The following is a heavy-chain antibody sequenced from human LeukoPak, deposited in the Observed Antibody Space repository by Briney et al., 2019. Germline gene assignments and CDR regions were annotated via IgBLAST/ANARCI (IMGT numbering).Heavy chain of an antibody. CDR3: AREGSGTSSPMAY. CDR2: IYPMLGVD. CDR1: GGSFSTYA. D-gene: IGHD1-14*01. V-gene: IGHV1-69*04. J-gene: IGHJ4*02. Sequence: ASVKVSCKASGGSFSTYAVSWVRQAPGRGLEWMGRIYPMLGVDNYAQRFQGRVTITADKSTGTAHMELNSLTSEDTAVYYCAREGSGTSSPMAYWGQGTLVTVSS.